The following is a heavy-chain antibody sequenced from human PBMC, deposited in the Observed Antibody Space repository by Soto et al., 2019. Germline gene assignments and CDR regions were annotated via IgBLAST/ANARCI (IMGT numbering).Heavy chain of an antibody. V-gene: IGHV3-72*01. D-gene: IGHD3-3*01. CDR3: ARRNDFWSGGDMDV. CDR1: GFTFSDHY. Sequence: EVQLVESGGGLVQPGGSLRLSCAVSGFTFSDHYMDWVRQAPGQGLEWVARSRNKVKSYSTGYAASVKGRFTVSRDDSKILLYLQMNSLTTEDTAIYYCARRNDFWSGGDMDVWGQGTTVTVSS. CDR2: SRNKVKSYST. J-gene: IGHJ6*02.